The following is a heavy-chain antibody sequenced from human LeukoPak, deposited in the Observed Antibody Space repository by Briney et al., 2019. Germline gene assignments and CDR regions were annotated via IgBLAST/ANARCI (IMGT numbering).Heavy chain of an antibody. D-gene: IGHD4-17*01. CDR3: TRDSGTTGEVKFDP. CDR1: GGSISSHY. J-gene: IGHJ5*02. CDR2: IYSPGTT. Sequence: KTSETLSLTCTVSGGSISSHYWTWIRQPPGKGLDWIGYIYSPGTTNYNPSLKSRVTISVDTSKNQVSLTLRSVTAADTALYYCTRDSGTTGEVKFDPWGQGTLVTVSS. V-gene: IGHV4-59*11.